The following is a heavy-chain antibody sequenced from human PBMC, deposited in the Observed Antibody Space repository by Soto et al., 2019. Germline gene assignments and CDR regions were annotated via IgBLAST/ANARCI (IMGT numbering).Heavy chain of an antibody. CDR1: GFTVSSNY. J-gene: IGHJ6*02. Sequence: PGGSLRLSCAASGFTVSSNYMSWVRQAPGKGLEWVSVIYSGGSTYYADSVKGRFTISRDNSKNTLYLQMNSLRAEDTAVYYCARDQKYQLLPNYYYYYYGMDVWGQGTTVTVSS. D-gene: IGHD2-2*01. CDR3: ARDQKYQLLPNYYYYYYGMDV. CDR2: IYSGGST. V-gene: IGHV3-53*01.